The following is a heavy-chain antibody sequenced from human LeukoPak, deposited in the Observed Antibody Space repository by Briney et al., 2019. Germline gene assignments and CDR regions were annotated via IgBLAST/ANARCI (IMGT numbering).Heavy chain of an antibody. CDR1: GFTFTISW. CDR2: VNSDGSST. Sequence: GGSLRLSCAAPGFTFTISWMHWVRQVPGKGLVWVSRVNSDGSSTRHADSVKGRFTISRDNAKNTLYLQMNSLRSEDTAVYYCARSHYYDSSGIFSYYYGLDVWGQGTTVTVSS. CDR3: ARSHYYDSSGIFSYYYGLDV. J-gene: IGHJ6*02. D-gene: IGHD3-22*01. V-gene: IGHV3-74*01.